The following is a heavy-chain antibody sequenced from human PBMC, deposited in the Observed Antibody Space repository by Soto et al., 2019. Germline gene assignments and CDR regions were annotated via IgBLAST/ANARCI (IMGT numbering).Heavy chain of an antibody. D-gene: IGHD6-19*01. CDR2: IYYSGST. Sequence: SETLCLSWTVAGGSSSGYGWSWIRQPPGKGLEWIGYIYYSGSTNYNPSLKSRVTISVDTSKNQFSLKLSSVTAADTAVYYCARAHSSGWYGDLYYYYYYGMDVWGQGTTVTVSS. J-gene: IGHJ6*02. CDR3: ARAHSSGWYGDLYYYYYYGMDV. CDR1: GGSSSGYG. V-gene: IGHV4-59*01.